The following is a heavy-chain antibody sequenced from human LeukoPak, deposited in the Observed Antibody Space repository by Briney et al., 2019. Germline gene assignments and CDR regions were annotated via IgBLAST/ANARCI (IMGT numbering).Heavy chain of an antibody. J-gene: IGHJ5*02. CDR1: GGSISSSSYY. Sequence: SETLSLTCTVSGGSISSSSYYWGWIRQPPGKGLEWIGSIYYSGSTYYNPSLKSRVTISVDTSKNQFSLKLSSVTAADTAVYYCARLRRVVVPAAIGDWFDPWGQGTLVTVSS. CDR2: IYYSGST. V-gene: IGHV4-39*01. D-gene: IGHD2-2*02. CDR3: ARLRRVVVPAAIGDWFDP.